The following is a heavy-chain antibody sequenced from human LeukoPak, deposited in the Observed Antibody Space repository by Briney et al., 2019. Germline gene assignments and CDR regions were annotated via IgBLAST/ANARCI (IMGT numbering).Heavy chain of an antibody. D-gene: IGHD6-13*01. V-gene: IGHV3-33*01. CDR1: GFTFSSYG. Sequence: PGRSLRLSCAASGFTFSSYGMHGVRQAPGKGLEWVAVIWYDGSNKYYADSVKGRFTISRDNSKNTLYLQMNSLRAEDTAVYYCARDRGSSSWGATDYWGQGTLVTVSS. J-gene: IGHJ4*02. CDR3: ARDRGSSSWGATDY. CDR2: IWYDGSNK.